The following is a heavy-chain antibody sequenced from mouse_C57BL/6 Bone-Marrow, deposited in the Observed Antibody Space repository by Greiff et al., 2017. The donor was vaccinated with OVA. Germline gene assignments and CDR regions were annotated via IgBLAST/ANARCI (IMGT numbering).Heavy chain of an antibody. CDR2: IDPANGNT. D-gene: IGHD2-4*01. V-gene: IGHV14-3*01. J-gene: IGHJ4*01. CDR1: GFNIKNTY. Sequence: VQLQQSVAELVRPGASVKLSCTASGFNIKNTYMHWVKQRPEQGLEWIGRIDPANGNTKYASKFQGKATITADTSSNTAYLQLSSLTSEDTAISYCARCPYYDYGKDAMDYWGQGTSVTVSA. CDR3: ARCPYYDYGKDAMDY.